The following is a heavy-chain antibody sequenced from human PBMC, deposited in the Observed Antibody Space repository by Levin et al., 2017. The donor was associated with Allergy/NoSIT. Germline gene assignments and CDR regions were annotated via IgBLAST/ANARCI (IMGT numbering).Heavy chain of an antibody. CDR1: GFTFSNAW. CDR3: TTDVPGGGYYYDSSGYYY. V-gene: IGHV3-15*01. Sequence: SCAASGFTFSNAWMSWVRQAPGKGLEWVGRIKSKTDGGTTDYAAPVKGRFTISRDDSKNTLYLQMNSLKTEDTAVYYCTTDVPGGGYYYDSSGYYYWGQGTLVTVSS. J-gene: IGHJ4*02. D-gene: IGHD3-22*01. CDR2: IKSKTDGGTT.